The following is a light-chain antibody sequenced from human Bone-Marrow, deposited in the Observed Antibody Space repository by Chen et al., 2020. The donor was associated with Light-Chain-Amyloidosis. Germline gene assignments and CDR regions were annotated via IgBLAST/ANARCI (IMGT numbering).Light chain of an antibody. CDR1: QTISTH. J-gene: IGKJ4*01. CDR3: QHRGGWPPLS. V-gene: IGKV3-11*01. CDR2: DAS. Sequence: VLTQSPATLSLSPGERAPLSCRASQTISTHLVWYKQKPGQVPRLLIYDASTRATGIPARFSGSGSGTDFTLSFSILEAEDFAVYYCQHRGGWPPLSFGGGTKIEIK.